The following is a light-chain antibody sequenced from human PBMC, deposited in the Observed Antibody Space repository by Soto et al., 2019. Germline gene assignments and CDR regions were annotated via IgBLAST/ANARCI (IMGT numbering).Light chain of an antibody. CDR3: QQYFEWPPMT. V-gene: IGKV3-20*01. CDR1: QILSNSE. CDR2: GAS. J-gene: IGKJ1*01. Sequence: VVLTQSPGTLSLSAGERATLSCRASQILSNSELAWYQQKPGQAPRLLISGASTRAAGISDRFRGSGSGTEFTLTISSLRSEDSAIYYCQQYFEWPPMTFGQGTKVDIK.